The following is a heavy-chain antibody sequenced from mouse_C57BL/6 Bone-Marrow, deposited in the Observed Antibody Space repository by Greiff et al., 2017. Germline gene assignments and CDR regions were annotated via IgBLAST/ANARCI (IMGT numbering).Heavy chain of an antibody. CDR3: ARYPHYNGSPLFDY. D-gene: IGHD1-1*01. CDR1: GYTFTSYG. J-gene: IGHJ2*01. Sequence: QVQLQQSGAELARPGASVKLSCKASGYTFTSYGISWVKQRTGQGLAWIGGIYPRSGNTYYNEKFKGKATLTADKSSSTAYMELRSLTSEDSAVYFCARYPHYNGSPLFDYWGQGTTLTVSS. CDR2: IYPRSGNT. V-gene: IGHV1-81*01.